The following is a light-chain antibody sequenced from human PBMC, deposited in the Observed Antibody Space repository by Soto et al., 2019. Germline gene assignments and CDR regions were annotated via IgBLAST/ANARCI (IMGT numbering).Light chain of an antibody. V-gene: IGKV3-20*01. Sequence: EIVLTQSPGTLSLSRGERATLSCRASQSVSSSYLAWYQQKPGQAPRLLIYGASSRPTGIPDRFSGSGSGTDLTLTISRLEPEDFAVYYCQQYGSSSTFGQGTRLEIK. J-gene: IGKJ5*01. CDR3: QQYGSSST. CDR1: QSVSSSY. CDR2: GAS.